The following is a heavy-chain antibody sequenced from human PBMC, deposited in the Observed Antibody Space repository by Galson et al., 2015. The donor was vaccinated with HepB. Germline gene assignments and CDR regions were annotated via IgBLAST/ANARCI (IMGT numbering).Heavy chain of an antibody. Sequence: SVKVSCKASGYTFTTYGMNWVRQAPGQGLEWMGWINTNTGNPTYAQGFTGRFVFSLDTSVSTAYLQISSLKAEDTAVYYCARDILGIDYGSDYWGQGTLVTVSS. CDR1: GYTFTTYG. V-gene: IGHV7-4-1*02. CDR3: ARDILGIDYGSDY. CDR2: INTNTGNP. J-gene: IGHJ4*02. D-gene: IGHD4-17*01.